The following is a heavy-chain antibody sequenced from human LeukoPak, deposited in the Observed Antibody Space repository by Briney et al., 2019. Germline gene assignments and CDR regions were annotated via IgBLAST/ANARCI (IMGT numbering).Heavy chain of an antibody. CDR2: ITRDGGT. CDR1: GGSFSGYY. CDR3: ARCESNWFDP. V-gene: IGHV4-34*01. Sequence: SETLSLTCGVYGGSFSGYYWSWIRQPPGKGLEWVGEITRDGGTNYNPSLKSRVTISVDTSKNQFSLKLSSVTAADTAAYYCARCESNWFDPWGQGTLVTVSS. J-gene: IGHJ5*02.